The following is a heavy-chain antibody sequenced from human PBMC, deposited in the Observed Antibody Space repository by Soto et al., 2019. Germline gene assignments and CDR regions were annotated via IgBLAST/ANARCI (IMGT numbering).Heavy chain of an antibody. V-gene: IGHV1-2*06. Sequence: QVQLVQSGAEVKKPGASVRVSCKPSGYTFSDYYMHWVRQAPGQGLEWLGRIIPKSDGTKTAQKFQGRVTMTRDTSTNMFYLELSTLRSDDTAIYYCAGDRRGSGSFDGLDVWGQGTTVTVSS. CDR3: AGDRRGSGSFDGLDV. D-gene: IGHD3-10*01. J-gene: IGHJ6*02. CDR1: GYTFSDYY. CDR2: IIPKSDGT.